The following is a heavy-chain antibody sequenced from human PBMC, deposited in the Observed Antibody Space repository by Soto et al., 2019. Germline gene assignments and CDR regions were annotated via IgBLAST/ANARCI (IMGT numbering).Heavy chain of an antibody. CDR2: INHSGST. Sequence: SETLSLTCAVYGGSFSGYYWSWIRQPPGKGLEWIGEINHSGSTNYNPSLKSRVTISVDTSKNQFSLKLGSVTAADTAVYYCARPEKWFGELKYGNWFDPWGQGTLVTVSS. D-gene: IGHD3-10*01. CDR3: ARPEKWFGELKYGNWFDP. CDR1: GGSFSGYY. J-gene: IGHJ5*02. V-gene: IGHV4-34*01.